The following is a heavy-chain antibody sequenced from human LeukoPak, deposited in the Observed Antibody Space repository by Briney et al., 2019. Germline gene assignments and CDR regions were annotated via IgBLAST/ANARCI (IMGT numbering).Heavy chain of an antibody. CDR1: GFTFDDYA. CDR2: ISWNSGSI. D-gene: IGHD5-12*01. Sequence: GRSLRLSCAASGFTFDDYAMHWVRQAPGKGLEWVSGISWNSGSIGYADSVKGRFTISRDNSKNTLYLQMNSLRAEDTAVYYCARDFPEDGGYVLGIFDYWGQGTLVTVSS. V-gene: IGHV3-9*01. J-gene: IGHJ4*02. CDR3: ARDFPEDGGYVLGIFDY.